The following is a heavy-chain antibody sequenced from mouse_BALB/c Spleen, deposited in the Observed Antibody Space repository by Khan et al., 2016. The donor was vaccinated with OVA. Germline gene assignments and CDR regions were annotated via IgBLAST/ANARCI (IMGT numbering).Heavy chain of an antibody. Sequence: VQLQQSRAELARPGASVKMSCKASGYTFTSYTIHWVRQRPGQAPEWIGHINPSNDYTNYNQNFKDKATLIVDKSSTTAYMQLSSLTSEDSAVYCWVREGAYHRSDGCFAYWGQGTLVTVSA. V-gene: IGHV1-4*01. D-gene: IGHD2-14*01. J-gene: IGHJ3*01. CDR1: GYTFTSYT. CDR2: INPSNDYT. CDR3: VREGAYHRSDGCFAY.